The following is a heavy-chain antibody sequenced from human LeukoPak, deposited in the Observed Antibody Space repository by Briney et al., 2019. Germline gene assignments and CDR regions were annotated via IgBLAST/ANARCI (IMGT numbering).Heavy chain of an antibody. J-gene: IGHJ3*01. CDR2: MNPNSGNT. Sequence: GASVKVSCKASGYTFTSYDINWVRQATGQGLEWMGWMNPNSGNTGYAQKFQGRVTMTRNTSISTAYMELSSLRSEDTAVYYCARGNLFYSSSWYEDAFDLWGQGTMVTVSS. V-gene: IGHV1-8*01. D-gene: IGHD6-13*01. CDR1: GYTFTSYD. CDR3: ARGNLFYSSSWYEDAFDL.